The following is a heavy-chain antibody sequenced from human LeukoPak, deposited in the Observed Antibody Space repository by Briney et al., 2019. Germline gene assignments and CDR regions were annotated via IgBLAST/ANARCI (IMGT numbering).Heavy chain of an antibody. J-gene: IGHJ5*02. CDR3: ARDALVAARLGWFDP. D-gene: IGHD6-6*01. CDR2: INWNGGST. Sequence: GGSLRLSCAASGFTFDDYGMSWVRQAPGKGLEWVSGINWNGGSTVYADSVKGRFTISRDNAKNSLYLQMHSLTAEDTALYYCARDALVAARLGWFDPWGQGTLVTVSS. V-gene: IGHV3-20*04. CDR1: GFTFDDYG.